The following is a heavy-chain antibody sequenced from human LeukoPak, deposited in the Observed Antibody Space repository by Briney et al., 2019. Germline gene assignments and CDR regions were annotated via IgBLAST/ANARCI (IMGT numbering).Heavy chain of an antibody. D-gene: IGHD6-13*01. CDR3: ARPSGIAAAGRFDP. J-gene: IGHJ5*02. Sequence: SETLSLTCTVSGGSLSSSSYYWGWVRQPPGTGLEWVGSIYYSGSTYYNPSLKSRVTISVDTSKNQFSLKLSSVTAADTAVYYCARPSGIAAAGRFDPWGQGTLVTVSS. V-gene: IGHV4-39*01. CDR1: GGSLSSSSYY. CDR2: IYYSGST.